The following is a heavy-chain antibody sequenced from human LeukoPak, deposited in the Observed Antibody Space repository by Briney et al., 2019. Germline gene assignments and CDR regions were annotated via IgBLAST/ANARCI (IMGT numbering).Heavy chain of an antibody. D-gene: IGHD3-10*01. J-gene: IGHJ4*02. CDR2: IYWDDDK. CDR1: GFSLTTSGVG. CDR3: VHTRYYGSVLYG. V-gene: IGHV2-5*02. Sequence: SGPTLVKPTQTLTLTCTFSGFSLTTSGVGVGWVRQPPGKALEWLTLIYWDDDKRYSPSLRSRLTITKDTSKNQVVLTMTNMDPVDTATYYCVHTRYYGSVLYGWGQGTLVTVSS.